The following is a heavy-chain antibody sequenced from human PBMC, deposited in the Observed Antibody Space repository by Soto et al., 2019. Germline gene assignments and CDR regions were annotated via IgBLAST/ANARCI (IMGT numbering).Heavy chain of an antibody. CDR3: ARVNWNYAGWFDP. V-gene: IGHV4-59*01. CDR2: IYYSGST. Sequence: SETLSLTCTVSGGSISSYYWSWIRQPPGKGLEWIGYIYYSGSTNYNPSLKSRVTISVDTSKNQFSLKLSSVTAADTAVYYCARVNWNYAGWFDPWGQGTLVTVSS. CDR1: GGSISSYY. D-gene: IGHD1-7*01. J-gene: IGHJ5*02.